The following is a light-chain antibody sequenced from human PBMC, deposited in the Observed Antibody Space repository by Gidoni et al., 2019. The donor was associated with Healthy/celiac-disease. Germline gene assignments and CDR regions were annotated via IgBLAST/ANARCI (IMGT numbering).Light chain of an antibody. J-gene: IGLJ2*01. CDR3: SSYTSSSVV. V-gene: IGLV2-14*01. Sequence: QSALTQPASVSGYPGQSITISCTGTSSDVGGSNYVSRYQQNPGKAPKLMIYEVSNRASGVSNRFSGSKSGNTASLTISGLQAEDEADYYCSSYTSSSVVFGGGTKLTVL. CDR1: SSDVGGSNY. CDR2: EVS.